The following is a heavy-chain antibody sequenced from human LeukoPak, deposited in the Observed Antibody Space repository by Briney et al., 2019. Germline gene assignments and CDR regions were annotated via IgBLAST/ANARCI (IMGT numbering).Heavy chain of an antibody. V-gene: IGHV3-48*04. D-gene: IGHD2-8*01. J-gene: IGHJ6*03. CDR2: ITTSGTNE. CDR1: GFTFSSYT. Sequence: GRSLRLSCAASGFTFSSYTMNWVRQAPGKGLEWVAYITTSGTNEYYVDSVKGRFTISRDNAKNSLYLQMNSLRAEDTAIYYCAREGVGHYYYYYYMDVWGKGTTVTISS. CDR3: AREGVGHYYYYYYMDV.